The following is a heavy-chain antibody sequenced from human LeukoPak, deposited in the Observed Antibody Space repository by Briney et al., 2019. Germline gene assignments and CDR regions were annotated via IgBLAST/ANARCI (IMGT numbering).Heavy chain of an antibody. J-gene: IGHJ5*02. Sequence: ASVKVSFKASGYTFTVDYMYWVRQAPGQGLEWMGWINPRTGGTKYAQKFQGRVTMTRDTSINTAYMELSRLRSDDTAVYYCAREAIVVVVAATGWLDPWGQGTLVTVSS. V-gene: IGHV1-2*02. CDR3: AREAIVVVVAATGWLDP. D-gene: IGHD2-15*01. CDR2: INPRTGGT. CDR1: GYTFTVDY.